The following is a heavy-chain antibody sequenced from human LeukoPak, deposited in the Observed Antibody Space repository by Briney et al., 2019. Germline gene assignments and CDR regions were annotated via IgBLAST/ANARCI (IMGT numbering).Heavy chain of an antibody. CDR3: AKDNGHCSGGSCYKAYYYYGIEV. J-gene: IGHJ6*02. CDR1: GFTFSSYA. D-gene: IGHD2-15*01. CDR2: ISGSGGST. Sequence: PGGSLRLSCAASGFTFSSYAMSWVRQAPGKGLEWVSHISGSGGSTYYADSVKGRFTISRDNSKNTLYLQMNSLRAEDTAVYYCAKDNGHCSGGSCYKAYYYYGIEVWGQGATV. V-gene: IGHV3-23*01.